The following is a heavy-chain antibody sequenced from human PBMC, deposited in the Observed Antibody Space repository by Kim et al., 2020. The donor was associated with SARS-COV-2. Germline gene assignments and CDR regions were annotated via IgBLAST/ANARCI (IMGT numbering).Heavy chain of an antibody. J-gene: IGHJ4*02. CDR1: GFTFSSYS. Sequence: GGSLRLSCAASGFTFSSYSMNWVRQAPGKGLEWVSSISSSSSYIYYADSVKGRFTISRDNAKNSLYLLMNSLRAEDTAVYYCARDFIVRYSYGFGEARGCFDYWGQGTLVTVSS. CDR3: ARDFIVRYSYGFGEARGCFDY. D-gene: IGHD5-18*01. V-gene: IGHV3-21*01. CDR2: ISSSSSYI.